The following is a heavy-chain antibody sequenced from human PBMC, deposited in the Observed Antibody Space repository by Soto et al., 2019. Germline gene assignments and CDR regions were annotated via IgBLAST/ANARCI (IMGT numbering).Heavy chain of an antibody. J-gene: IGHJ6*02. CDR3: AREAYYYGSGSSYYYGMDV. D-gene: IGHD3-10*01. Sequence: QVQLQESGPGLVKPSETLSLTCTVSGGSFSTYYWNWIRQPPGKGLEWIGYSYDSGSTNYNPSVKSRVTISVDTSKNQFSLKLSSVTAADTAVYYCAREAYYYGSGSSYYYGMDVWGQGTTVTVSS. CDR1: GGSFSTYY. V-gene: IGHV4-59*01. CDR2: SYDSGST.